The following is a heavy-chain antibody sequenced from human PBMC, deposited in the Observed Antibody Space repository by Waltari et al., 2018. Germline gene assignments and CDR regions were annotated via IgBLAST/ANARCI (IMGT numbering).Heavy chain of an antibody. CDR3: ARGSPFDL. D-gene: IGHD1-26*01. Sequence: QLQLQESAQGLVKPSQPLSPPCAAPGAPISSGGYSWSWIRQAPGKGLEWIGYIYHSGRSDYNPSLKSRLTISVDRSKNQFSLNLSSVTAADTAVYYCARGSPFDLWGRGTLVTVSS. CDR1: GAPISSGGYS. V-gene: IGHV4-30-2*01. J-gene: IGHJ2*01. CDR2: IYHSGRS.